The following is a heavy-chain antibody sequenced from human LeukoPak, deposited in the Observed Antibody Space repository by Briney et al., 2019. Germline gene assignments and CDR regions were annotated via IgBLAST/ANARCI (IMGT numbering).Heavy chain of an antibody. CDR3: ARAPLAYCGGDCHLYMAFDI. J-gene: IGHJ3*02. CDR2: IREDGSEK. CDR1: GFTFSSSW. Sequence: PGGSLRLSCAASGFTFSSSWMTWVRQAPGKGLEWVASIREDGSEKTSVDSVKGRFTISRDNAKNSLYLQMDSLRAEDTAVYYCARAPLAYCGGDCHLYMAFDIWGQGTMVTVSS. V-gene: IGHV3-7*03. D-gene: IGHD2-21*02.